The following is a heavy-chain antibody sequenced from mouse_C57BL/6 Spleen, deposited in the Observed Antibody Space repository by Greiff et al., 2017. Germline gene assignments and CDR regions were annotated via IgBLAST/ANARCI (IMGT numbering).Heavy chain of an antibody. Sequence: VQLQQSGPELVKPGASVKMSCKASGYSFTEYTINWVKQRSGPGLEWIGWFYPGSGSIKYNEKFKDKATLTVDKSSSTVYMALSRLTSEESAVYFCARHEGLHYAMGYWGQGTSVTVSS. CDR1: GYSFTEYT. V-gene: IGHV1-62-2*01. CDR2: FYPGSGSI. J-gene: IGHJ4*01. CDR3: ARHEGLHYAMGY.